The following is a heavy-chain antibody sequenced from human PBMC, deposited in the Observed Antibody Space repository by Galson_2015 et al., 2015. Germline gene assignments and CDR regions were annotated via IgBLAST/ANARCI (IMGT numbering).Heavy chain of an antibody. CDR3: TRRGWFGESGDFFDH. D-gene: IGHD3-10*01. CDR2: IDSDGSDA. CDR1: GFTFSTSW. J-gene: IGHJ4*02. V-gene: IGHV3-74*01. Sequence: SLRLSCAAAGFTFSTSWMHWVRQAPGKGPVWVSRIDSDGSDARYADSVKGRFTISRDNAKNRLYLQMNSLRVDDTGVYYCTRRGWFGESGDFFDHWGQGTLVTVSS.